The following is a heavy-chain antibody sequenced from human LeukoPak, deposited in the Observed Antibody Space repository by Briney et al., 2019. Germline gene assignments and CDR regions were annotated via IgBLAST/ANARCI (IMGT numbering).Heavy chain of an antibody. CDR3: ARDSATMITFGGAIANGAFDI. V-gene: IGHV4-59*01. Sequence: SETLSLTCTVSGGSISSYYWSWIRQPPGKGLEWIGYIYHSGSTNYNPTLKSRVTISVDTSKNQFSLKLSSVTAADTAVYYCARDSATMITFGGAIANGAFDIWGQGTMVTVSS. J-gene: IGHJ3*02. CDR2: IYHSGST. CDR1: GGSISSYY. D-gene: IGHD3-16*02.